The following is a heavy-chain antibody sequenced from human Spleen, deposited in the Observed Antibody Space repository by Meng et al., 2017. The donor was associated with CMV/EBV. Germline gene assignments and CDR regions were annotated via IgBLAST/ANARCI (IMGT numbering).Heavy chain of an antibody. CDR1: GFTFSSYG. D-gene: IGHD3-22*01. V-gene: IGHV3-30*04. CDR2: ISYDGNNK. J-gene: IGHJ4*02. Sequence: GESLKISCVVSGFTFSSYGLHWVRQAPGKGLEWVAVISYDGNNKYYGDSVRGRFTISRDNSRNILFLQMNSLRPEDTAVYYCARDPDTSGYYPPDYWGQGTLVTVSS. CDR3: ARDPDTSGYYPPDY.